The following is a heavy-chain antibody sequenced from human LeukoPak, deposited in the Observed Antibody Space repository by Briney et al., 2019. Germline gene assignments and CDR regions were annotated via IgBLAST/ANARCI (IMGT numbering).Heavy chain of an antibody. D-gene: IGHD1-14*01. CDR2: IYSGGST. J-gene: IGHJ3*02. V-gene: IGHV3-53*01. CDR3: AREPADAFDI. Sequence: GGSLRLSCAASGFTFSSNAMHWVRQAPGKGLEWVSVIYSGGSTYYADSVKGRFTISRDNSKNTLYLQMNSLRAEDTAVYYCAREPADAFDIWGRGTMVTVSS. CDR1: GFTFSSNA.